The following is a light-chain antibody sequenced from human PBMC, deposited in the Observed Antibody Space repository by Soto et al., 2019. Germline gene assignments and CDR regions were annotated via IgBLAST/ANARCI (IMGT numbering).Light chain of an antibody. J-gene: IGLJ1*01. CDR1: SSDVGSYNL. Sequence: QAVVTQPASVSGSPGQSITISCTGTSSDVGSYNLVSWYQQHPGRAPKLMIYEGTERPSGVSHRFSGSKSGNTASLTISGLQAEDEADYYCCSYAGSSTFVFGTGTKLTVL. V-gene: IGLV2-23*03. CDR3: CSYAGSSTFV. CDR2: EGT.